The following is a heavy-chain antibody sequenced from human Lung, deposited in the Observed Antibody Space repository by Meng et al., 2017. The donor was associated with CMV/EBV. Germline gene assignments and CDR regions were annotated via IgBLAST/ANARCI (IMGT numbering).Heavy chain of an antibody. J-gene: IGHJ4*02. CDR2: IYRGGTT. CDR1: GYSISSGYY. CDR3: AILLWGTSVPNGTP. V-gene: IGHV4-38-2*02. D-gene: IGHD4-17*01. Sequence: SXTLSLXCTVSGYSISSGYYWGWIRQPPGKGLEWIGTIYRGGTTYYNSPLKSRVTISVDTSKNQFSLKMSSVTAADTAVYYCAILLWGTSVPNGTPWGQGTLVTVSS.